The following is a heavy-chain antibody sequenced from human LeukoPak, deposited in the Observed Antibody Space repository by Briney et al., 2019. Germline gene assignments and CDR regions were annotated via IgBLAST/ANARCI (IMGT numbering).Heavy chain of an antibody. CDR2: INPNSGDT. CDR1: GYTFTGYY. CDR3: AGRGDDYVWGSYRFDY. V-gene: IGHV1-2*06. D-gene: IGHD3-16*02. J-gene: IGHJ4*02. Sequence: GASVKVSCKASGYTFTGYYMHWVRQAPGQGLEWMGRINPNSGDTNYAQKFQGRVTMTRDTSISTAYMELSSLRSEDTAVYYCAGRGDDYVWGSYRFDYWGQGTLVTVSS.